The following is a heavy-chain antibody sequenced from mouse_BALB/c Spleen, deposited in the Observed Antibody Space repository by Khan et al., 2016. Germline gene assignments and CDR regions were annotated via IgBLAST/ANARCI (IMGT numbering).Heavy chain of an antibody. CDR3: AAYYYSRNPLFSC. CDR1: GYTFTDYS. V-gene: IGHV9-2-1*01. Sequence: QIQLVQSGPELKKPGETVKISCKASGYTFTDYSMHWVKQAPGKGLKWMGWINTETGEPTYADDFKGRFAFSLETSASTAYLQINNLKNEDTATYFCAAYYYSRNPLFSCWRQGTLVTVSA. J-gene: IGHJ3*01. CDR2: INTETGEP. D-gene: IGHD1-1*01.